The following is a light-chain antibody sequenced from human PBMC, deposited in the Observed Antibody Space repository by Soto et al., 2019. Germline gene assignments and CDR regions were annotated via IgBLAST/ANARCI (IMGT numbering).Light chain of an antibody. CDR3: CSYAGSSAYV. V-gene: IGLV2-23*01. J-gene: IGLJ1*01. CDR2: EGS. CDR1: SSDVGSYNL. Sequence: QSLLTHSASLSGSPGQSITISCTGTSSDVGSYNLVSWYQQHPGKAPKLMIYEGSKRPSGVSNRFSGSKSGNTASLTISGLQAEDEADYYCCSYAGSSAYVFGTGTKVTGL.